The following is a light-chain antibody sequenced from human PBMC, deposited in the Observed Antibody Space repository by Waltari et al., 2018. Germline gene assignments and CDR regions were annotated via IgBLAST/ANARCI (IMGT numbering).Light chain of an antibody. J-gene: IGLJ2*01. CDR3: ISYSSATPGNVV. Sequence: SALTQPASVSGSLGQSITFSCTGTSSDVGGYNFVAWYQQHPGKAPKLMIHDVSNRPSGFSIRVSGSKSGNTASLTISGLQADDEADYYCISYSSATPGNVVIGGGTKLTVL. V-gene: IGLV2-14*01. CDR2: DVS. CDR1: SSDVGGYNF.